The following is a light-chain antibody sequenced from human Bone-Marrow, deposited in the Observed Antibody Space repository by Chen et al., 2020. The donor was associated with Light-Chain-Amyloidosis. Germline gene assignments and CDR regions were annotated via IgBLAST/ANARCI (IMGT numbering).Light chain of an antibody. V-gene: IGLV3-21*02. CDR2: DDR. CDR3: QVWDSSSDHVV. J-gene: IGLJ2*01. Sequence: SYVLNQPPSVSVAPGQTARITCGGTNIGSKSVHWYQQKPGQAPILVVYDDRDRPSGIPGRFSGSNFGNTATLTVSRVEAGDEADYYCQVWDSSSDHVVFGGGTKLTVL. CDR1: NIGSKS.